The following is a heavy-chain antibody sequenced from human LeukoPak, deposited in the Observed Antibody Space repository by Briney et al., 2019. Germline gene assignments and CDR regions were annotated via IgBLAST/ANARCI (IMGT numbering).Heavy chain of an antibody. V-gene: IGHV3-33*01. Sequence: GGSLRLSCAASGFTFSSNGMHWVRQAPGKGLEWVAVIWSGGSYKYYADSVKGRFTISRDNSNSTLYLQMNSLRAEDTAVYYCARDKSTSCYYFDYWGQGTLVTVSS. J-gene: IGHJ4*02. CDR1: GFTFSSNG. D-gene: IGHD2-2*01. CDR2: IWSGGSYK. CDR3: ARDKSTSCYYFDY.